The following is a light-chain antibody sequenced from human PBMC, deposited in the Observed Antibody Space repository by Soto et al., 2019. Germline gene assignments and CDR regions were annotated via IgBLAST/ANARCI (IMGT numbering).Light chain of an antibody. Sequence: DIVMIQSPLSLPVTPGEPASISCRSSQSLLHSNGHNYLDWYLQKPGQSPQLLIYLGSNRASGVADRISSSGTGTKFTQKISSVKAEDVGVYYCMQALQTPLFTFGPGTKVDIK. CDR3: MQALQTPLFT. CDR1: QSLLHSNGHNY. CDR2: LGS. J-gene: IGKJ3*01. V-gene: IGKV2-28*01.